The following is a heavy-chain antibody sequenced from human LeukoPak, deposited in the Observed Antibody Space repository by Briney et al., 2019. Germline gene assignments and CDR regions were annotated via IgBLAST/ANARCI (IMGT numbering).Heavy chain of an antibody. CDR3: ARGHYSNPNFDY. CDR2: ISSSSSYI. D-gene: IGHD4-4*01. Sequence: AGGSLRLSCAASGFTFSSFSMNWVRQAPGKGLEWVSSISSSSSYIYYADSVKGRFTISRDNAKNSLYLQMNSLRAEDTAVYYCARGHYSNPNFDYWGQGTLVTVSS. V-gene: IGHV3-21*01. CDR1: GFTFSSFS. J-gene: IGHJ4*02.